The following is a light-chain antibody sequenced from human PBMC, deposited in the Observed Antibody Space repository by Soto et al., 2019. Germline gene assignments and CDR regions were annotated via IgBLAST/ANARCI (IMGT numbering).Light chain of an antibody. CDR3: SSYTSSSTLVV. CDR1: SSDVGGYNY. Sequence: QSALTQPASVSGSPGQSITISSTGTSSDVGGYNYVSWYQQHPGKVPKLMIYDVSNRPSGVSNRFSGSKSGNTASLTISGLQAEDEADYYCSSYTSSSTLVVFGGGTQLTVL. J-gene: IGLJ2*01. CDR2: DVS. V-gene: IGLV2-14*01.